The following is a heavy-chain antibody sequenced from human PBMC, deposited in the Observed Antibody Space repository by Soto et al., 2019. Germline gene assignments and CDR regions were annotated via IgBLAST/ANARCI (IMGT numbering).Heavy chain of an antibody. J-gene: IGHJ6*03. CDR2: IYYSGST. V-gene: IGHV4-59*08. CDR3: ARLFAPQYARLGYYYYMDV. D-gene: IGHD6-6*01. CDR1: GGSISSYY. Sequence: SETLSLTCTVSGGSISSYYWSWIRQPPGKGLEWIGFIYYSGSTNYNPSLKGRVTISVDTSKNQFSLKLSSVTAADTAVYYCARLFAPQYARLGYYYYMDVWGKGTTVTVSS.